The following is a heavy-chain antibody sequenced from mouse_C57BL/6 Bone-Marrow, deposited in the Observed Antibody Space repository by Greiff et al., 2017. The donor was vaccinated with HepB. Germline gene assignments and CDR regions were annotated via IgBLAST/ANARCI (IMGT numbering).Heavy chain of an antibody. CDR3: ARGGYGSSDY. Sequence: QVHVMQPGAELVKPGASVKLSCKASGYTFTSYWMHWVKQRPGQGLEWIGMIHPNSGSTNYNEKFKSKATLTVDKSSSTAYMQLSSLTSEYSAVYYCARGGYGSSDYWGQGTPLTVSS. CDR2: IHPNSGST. J-gene: IGHJ2*01. CDR1: GYTFTSYW. V-gene: IGHV1-64*01. D-gene: IGHD1-1*01.